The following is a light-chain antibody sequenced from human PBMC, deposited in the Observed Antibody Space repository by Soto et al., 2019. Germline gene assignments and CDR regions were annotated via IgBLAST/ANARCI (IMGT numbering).Light chain of an antibody. CDR3: QQYGGSPMA. Sequence: ESVLTQSPGTLSLSPGERSTLSCMAIQGISGSYLAWYQQKPGQSPRLLIYGASNRATGIPDRFSGSGSGADFTLTISRLEPEDFELYFCQQYGGSPMAFGQGTKVDIK. CDR2: GAS. CDR1: QGISGSY. J-gene: IGKJ1*01. V-gene: IGKV3-20*01.